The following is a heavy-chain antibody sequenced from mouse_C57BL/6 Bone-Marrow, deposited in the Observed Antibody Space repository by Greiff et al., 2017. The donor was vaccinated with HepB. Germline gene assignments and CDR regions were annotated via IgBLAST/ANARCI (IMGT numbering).Heavy chain of an antibody. J-gene: IGHJ4*01. D-gene: IGHD1-1*01. CDR3: ARWSSSYAYYYAMDY. CDR2: IYPRSGNT. CDR1: GYTFTSYG. Sequence: QVQLQQSGAELARPGASVKLSCKASGYTFTSYGISWVKQRTGQGLEWIGEIYPRSGNTYYNEKFKGKATLTADKSSRTAYMELRSLTSEDSAVYFCARWSSSYAYYYAMDYWGQGTSVTVSS. V-gene: IGHV1-81*01.